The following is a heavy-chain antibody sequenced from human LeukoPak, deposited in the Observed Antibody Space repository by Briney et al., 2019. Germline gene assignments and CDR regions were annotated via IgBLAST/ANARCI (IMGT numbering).Heavy chain of an antibody. CDR3: AKRYSSGYYGID. CDR2: ISDSGDST. D-gene: IGHD6-19*01. V-gene: IGHV3-23*01. Sequence: GGSLRLSCAAPGFTFSSYAMTWVRQAPGKGLEWVSGISDSGDSTLYADSVKGRFTISRDNSRNTLYLQMNSLRAEDTAVYYCAKRYSSGYYGIDWGQGTLVTVSS. J-gene: IGHJ4*02. CDR1: GFTFSSYA.